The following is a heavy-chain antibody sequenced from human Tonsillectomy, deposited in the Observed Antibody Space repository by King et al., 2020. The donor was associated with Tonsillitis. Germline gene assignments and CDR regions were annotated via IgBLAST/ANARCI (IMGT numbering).Heavy chain of an antibody. CDR3: ASLHSSGWYNWFDP. CDR1: GGSISSYY. CDR2: IYYSGST. D-gene: IGHD6-19*01. J-gene: IGHJ5*02. V-gene: IGHV4-59*08. Sequence: VQLQESGPGLLKPSETLSLTCTVSGGSISSYYWSWIRQPPGKGLEWIGYIYYSGSTNYNPSLKSRVTISVDTSKNQFSLQLSSVPAADTAVYYCASLHSSGWYNWFDPWGQGTLVTVSS.